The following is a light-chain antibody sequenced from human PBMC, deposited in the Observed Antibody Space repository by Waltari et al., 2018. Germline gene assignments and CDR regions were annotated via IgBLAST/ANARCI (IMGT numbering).Light chain of an antibody. J-gene: IGLJ3*02. CDR3: AAWDDSLSGVV. CDR2: MNN. CDR1: SSNIGSNY. Sequence: QSVLTQPPSASGTPGQRVTISCSGSSSNIGSNYVFWYQHLPGTAPKLLIYMNNQRPSGVPDRFSCSNSGTSASLAISGLRSEDEAHFYCAAWDDSLSGVVFGGGTKLTVL. V-gene: IGLV1-47*01.